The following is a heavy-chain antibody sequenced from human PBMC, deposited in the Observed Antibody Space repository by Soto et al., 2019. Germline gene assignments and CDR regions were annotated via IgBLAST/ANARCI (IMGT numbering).Heavy chain of an antibody. CDR1: GFTFSSYG. CDR2: ISYDGSNK. D-gene: IGHD1-26*01. Sequence: VQLVESGGGEIQTGASLRLSCAASGFTFSSYGMHWVRQAPGKGLEWVAVISYDGSNKYYADSVKGRFTISRDNSKNTLYLQMNSLRAEDTAVYYCAKDVVVGATTGLGDYYYYYGMDVWGQGTTVTVSS. J-gene: IGHJ6*02. V-gene: IGHV3-30*18. CDR3: AKDVVVGATTGLGDYYYYYGMDV.